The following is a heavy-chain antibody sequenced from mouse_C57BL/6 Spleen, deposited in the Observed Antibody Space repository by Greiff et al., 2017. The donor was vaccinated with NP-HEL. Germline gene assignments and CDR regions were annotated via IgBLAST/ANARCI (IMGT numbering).Heavy chain of an antibody. CDR2: INPNNGGT. V-gene: IGHV1-18*01. J-gene: IGHJ3*01. D-gene: IGHD1-2*01. Sequence: EVQLQQSGPELVKPGASVKIPCKASGYTFTDYNMDWVKQSHGKSLEWIGDINPNNGGTIYNQKFKGKATLTVDKSSSTAYMELRSLTSEDTAVYYCAREALLRPFAYWGQGTLVTVSA. CDR1: GYTFTDYN. CDR3: AREALLRPFAY.